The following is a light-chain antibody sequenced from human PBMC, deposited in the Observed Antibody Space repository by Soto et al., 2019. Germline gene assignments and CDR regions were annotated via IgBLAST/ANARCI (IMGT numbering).Light chain of an antibody. CDR3: SSYTSSGPYV. V-gene: IGLV2-14*01. J-gene: IGLJ1*01. Sequence: QSALTQPASVSGSPGQSITISCTGSSSDVGGYNSVSWYQQYPGKAPKLMIYDVINRPSGVSNRFSGSKSGNTASLTISGLQAEYEADYYCSSYTSSGPYVFGTGTKLTVL. CDR1: SSDVGGYNS. CDR2: DVI.